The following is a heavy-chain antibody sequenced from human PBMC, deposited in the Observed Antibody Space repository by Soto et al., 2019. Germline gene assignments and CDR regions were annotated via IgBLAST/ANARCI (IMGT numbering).Heavy chain of an antibody. V-gene: IGHV3-30-3*01. J-gene: IGHJ4*02. D-gene: IGHD5-12*01. Sequence: GGSLRLSCAASGFTFSSYAMHWVRQAPGKGLEWVAVNKYYADSVKGRFTISRDNSKNTLYLQMNSLRAEDTAVYYCATERQVDIVATIEISLTFDYWGQGTLVTVSS. CDR1: GFTFSSYA. CDR3: ATERQVDIVATIEISLTFDY. CDR2: NK.